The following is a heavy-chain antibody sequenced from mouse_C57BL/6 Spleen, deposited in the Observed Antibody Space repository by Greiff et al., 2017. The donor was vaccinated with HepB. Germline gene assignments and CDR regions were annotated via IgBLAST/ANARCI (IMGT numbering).Heavy chain of an antibody. CDR1: GYTFTSYW. D-gene: IGHD2-4*01. CDR3: ARDYDYGGSHFDD. Sequence: QVQLQQPGAELVKPGASVKLSCKASGYTFTSYWMHWVKQRPGQGLEWIGMIHPNSGSTNYNEKFKSKATLTVDKSSSTAYMQLSSLTSEDSAVYYYARDYDYGGSHFDDWGQGTTLTVSS. V-gene: IGHV1-64*01. J-gene: IGHJ2*01. CDR2: IHPNSGST.